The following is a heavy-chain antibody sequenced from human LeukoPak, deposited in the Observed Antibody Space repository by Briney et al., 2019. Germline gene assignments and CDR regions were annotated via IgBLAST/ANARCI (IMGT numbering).Heavy chain of an antibody. V-gene: IGHV3-23*01. D-gene: IGHD4-23*01. CDR2: ITASGSDT. J-gene: IGHJ5*01. CDR3: ARRGLQGFCSVNSCHSFFDS. Sequence: PGGSLRLSCVASGFTFSHHSISWVRQAPGKGLEWVSAITASGSDTFYAESVEGRFSVSRDDSKSTVFLQMSSLTADDTGIYFCARRGLQGFCSVNSCHSFFDSWGRGTRVIVSS. CDR1: GFTFSHHS.